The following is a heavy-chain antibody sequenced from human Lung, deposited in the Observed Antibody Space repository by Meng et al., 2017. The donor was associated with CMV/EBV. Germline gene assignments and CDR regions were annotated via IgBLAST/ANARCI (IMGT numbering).Heavy chain of an antibody. D-gene: IGHD3-3*01. CDR1: GGSIGSYY. J-gene: IGHJ6*02. CDR3: ARFTIFGVVMDGMDV. CDR2: IYYSGST. V-gene: IGHV4-59*01. Sequence: SETXSLTCTVSGGSIGSYYWSWIRQPPGKGLEWIGYIYYSGSTNYNPSLKSRVTISVDTSKNQFSLKLSSVTAADTAVYYCARFTIFGVVMDGMDVWGQGTXVTVSS.